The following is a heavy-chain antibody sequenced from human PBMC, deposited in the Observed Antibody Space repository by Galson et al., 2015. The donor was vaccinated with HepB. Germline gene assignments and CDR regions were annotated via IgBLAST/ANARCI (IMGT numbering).Heavy chain of an antibody. D-gene: IGHD1-26*01. J-gene: IGHJ6*02. Sequence: SLRLSCAASGFTFSSYGMHWVRQAPGKGLEWVAVISYDGSNKYYADSVKGRFTISRDNSKNTLYLQMNSLRAEDTAVYYCAKDNGWELLLYYYYYGMDVWGQGTTVTVSS. V-gene: IGHV3-30*18. CDR2: ISYDGSNK. CDR1: GFTFSSYG. CDR3: AKDNGWELLLYYYYYGMDV.